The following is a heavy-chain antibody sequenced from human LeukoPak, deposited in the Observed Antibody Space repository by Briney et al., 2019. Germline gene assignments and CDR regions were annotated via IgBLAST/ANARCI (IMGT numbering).Heavy chain of an antibody. CDR1: GFTFSSYA. J-gene: IGHJ4*02. CDR3: AGSGAASPSFDY. V-gene: IGHV3-23*01. CDR2: ISGSGGST. Sequence: GGSLRLSCAASGFTFSSYAMSWVRQAPGKGLEWVSAISGSGGSTYYADSVKGRFTISRDNSKNTLYLQMNSLRAEDTAVYYCAGSGAASPSFDYWGQGTLVTVSS. D-gene: IGHD6-19*01.